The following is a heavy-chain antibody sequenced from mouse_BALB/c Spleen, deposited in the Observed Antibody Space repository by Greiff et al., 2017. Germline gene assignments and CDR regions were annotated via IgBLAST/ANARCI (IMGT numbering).Heavy chain of an antibody. CDR2: INSNGGST. V-gene: IGHV5-6-2*01. CDR3: ARHGYYYGSRDWYFDV. J-gene: IGHJ1*01. CDR1: GFTFSSYY. D-gene: IGHD1-1*01. Sequence: EVQLVESGGGLVKLGGSLKLSCAASGFTFSSYYMSWVRQTPEKRLELVAAINSNGGSTYYPDTVKGRFTISRDNAKNTLYLQMSSLKSEDTALYYCARHGYYYGSRDWYFDVWGAGTTVTVSS.